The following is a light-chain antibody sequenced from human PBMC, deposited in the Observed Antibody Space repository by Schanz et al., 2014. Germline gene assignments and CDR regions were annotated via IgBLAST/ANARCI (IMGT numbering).Light chain of an antibody. Sequence: DIVLTQSPGTLSLSPGERATLSCRASQSASSRYLAWYQQKPGQAPRLLIYGASGRATGIPDRFSGRGSGTDFTLTITRLEPEDFAVYYCQQYGSSPSLTFGGGTKVEIK. CDR3: QQYGSSPSLT. J-gene: IGKJ4*01. V-gene: IGKV3-20*01. CDR1: QSASSRY. CDR2: GAS.